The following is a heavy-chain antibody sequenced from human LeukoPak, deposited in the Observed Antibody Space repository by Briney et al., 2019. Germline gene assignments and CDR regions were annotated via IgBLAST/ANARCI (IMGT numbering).Heavy chain of an antibody. V-gene: IGHV3-9*01. D-gene: IGHD6-19*01. CDR2: ISWNSGSI. J-gene: IGHJ4*02. CDR3: AKDGGRIAVAGTPFDY. CDR1: GFTFDDYA. Sequence: DRSLRLSCAASGFTFDDYAMHWVRQAPGKGLEWVSGISWNSGSIGYADSVKGRFTISRDNAKNSLYLQMNSLRAEDTALYYCAKDGGRIAVAGTPFDYWGQGTLVTVPS.